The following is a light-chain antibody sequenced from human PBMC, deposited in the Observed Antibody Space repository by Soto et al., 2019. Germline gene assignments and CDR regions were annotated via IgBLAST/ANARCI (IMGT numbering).Light chain of an antibody. CDR3: CSYAGSGTWM. CDR2: EVT. V-gene: IGLV2-23*02. Sequence: QSALTQVASVSGSPGQSITVPCFGTRSDIGSYNDVSWYQQYPGKAPKLMIFEVTKRPSGVSNRFSGSKSGSTASLTISGLQAEDEADYYCCSYAGSGTWMFGGGTKLTVL. CDR1: RSDIGSYND. J-gene: IGLJ3*02.